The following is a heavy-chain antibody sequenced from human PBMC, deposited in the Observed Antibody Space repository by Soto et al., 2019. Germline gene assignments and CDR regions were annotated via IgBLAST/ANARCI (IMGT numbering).Heavy chain of an antibody. V-gene: IGHV4-30-2*01. CDR2: IYHSGST. Sequence: SETLSLTCAVSGGSISSGGYSWSWIRQPPGKGLEWIGYIYHSGSTYYNPSLKSRVTISVDRSKNQFSLKLSSVTAADTAVYYCASGFGGWPPDSWGPGTLVTVSS. D-gene: IGHD6-19*01. CDR3: ASGFGGWPPDS. CDR1: GGSISSGGYS. J-gene: IGHJ5*02.